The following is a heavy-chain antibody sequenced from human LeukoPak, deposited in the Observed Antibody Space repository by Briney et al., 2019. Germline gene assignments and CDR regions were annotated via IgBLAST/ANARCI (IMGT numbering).Heavy chain of an antibody. Sequence: SETLSLTSTVSGGSISSYYWSWIRQPPGKGLEWIGYIYYSGSTNYNPSLKSRVTISVDTSKNQFSLKLSSVTATDTAVYYCARHSGSYSYFDYWGQGTLVTVSS. J-gene: IGHJ4*02. D-gene: IGHD1-26*01. CDR2: IYYSGST. V-gene: IGHV4-59*08. CDR1: GGSISSYY. CDR3: ARHSGSYSYFDY.